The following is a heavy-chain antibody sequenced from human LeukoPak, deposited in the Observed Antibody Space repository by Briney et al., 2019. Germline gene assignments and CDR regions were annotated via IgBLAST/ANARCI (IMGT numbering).Heavy chain of an antibody. CDR2: IHTDGAT. Sequence: GESLKISCAASGFAVSNDYMSWVRQAPGKGLEWVSVIHTDGATYYAASVKGRFTISRDFSKNTLYLRMNSLRAEDTAIYYCARDRPWGGLNGFDYWGQGTLVTVAS. J-gene: IGHJ4*02. CDR3: ARDRPWGGLNGFDY. V-gene: IGHV3-53*01. CDR1: GFAVSNDY. D-gene: IGHD3-3*01.